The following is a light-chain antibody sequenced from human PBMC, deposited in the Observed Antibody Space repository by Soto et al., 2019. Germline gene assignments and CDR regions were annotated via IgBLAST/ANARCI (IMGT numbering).Light chain of an antibody. Sequence: DIQMTQSPSTLSASVGDRVTITCRTSQSINTWLAWYQHKPGKAPSLLIYQASTLESEVPLRFSGSGSGTEFTLTISNLQPDDFATDYCQQYSEYFSFGPGTKVDIK. CDR2: QAS. J-gene: IGKJ3*01. V-gene: IGKV1-5*03. CDR3: QQYSEYFS. CDR1: QSINTW.